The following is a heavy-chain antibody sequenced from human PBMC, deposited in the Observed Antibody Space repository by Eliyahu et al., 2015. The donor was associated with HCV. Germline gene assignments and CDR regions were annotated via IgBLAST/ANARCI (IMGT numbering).Heavy chain of an antibody. CDR3: CFGVRGFGDDY. V-gene: IGHV3-15*01. CDR1: GXTFSNAX. J-gene: IGHJ4*02. CDR2: IKSKTDGGTT. D-gene: IGHD3-10*01. Sequence: EVQLVESGGGLVKPGGSLRLSCAASGXTFSNAXXGWVRQAPGXGXEWVGRIKSKTDGGTTDYAAPVKGRFTISRDXSKNTLYLQMNSLKTEDTAVYYCCFGVRGFGDDYWGQGTLVTVSS.